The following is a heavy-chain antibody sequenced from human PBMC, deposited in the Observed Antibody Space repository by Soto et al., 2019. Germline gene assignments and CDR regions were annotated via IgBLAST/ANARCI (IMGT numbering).Heavy chain of an antibody. CDR2: IYYSGST. D-gene: IGHD1-26*01. Sequence: QLQLQESGPGLVKPSETLSLTCTVSGGSISSSSYYWGWIRQPPGKGLEWIGSIYYSGSTYYNPSLKSRVPIPVDTSKNQFSLKLSSVTAADTAVYYCARHIGREIDYWGQGTLVTVPS. V-gene: IGHV4-39*01. CDR3: ARHIGREIDY. CDR1: GGSISSSSYY. J-gene: IGHJ4*02.